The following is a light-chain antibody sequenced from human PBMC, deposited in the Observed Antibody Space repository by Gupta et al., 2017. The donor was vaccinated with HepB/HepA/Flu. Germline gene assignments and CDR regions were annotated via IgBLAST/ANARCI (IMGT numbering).Light chain of an antibody. CDR1: QGISVW. V-gene: IGKV1-5*03. Sequence: DIQMTQSPSTLSASVGDRVTITCRASQGISVWLAWYQQKPGKAPKLLIYKASALEGGVPSRFSGSGSGTEFILTIASLQADDFATYYCQQYQSYMFTFGPGTKVDFK. J-gene: IGKJ3*01. CDR2: KAS. CDR3: QQYQSYMFT.